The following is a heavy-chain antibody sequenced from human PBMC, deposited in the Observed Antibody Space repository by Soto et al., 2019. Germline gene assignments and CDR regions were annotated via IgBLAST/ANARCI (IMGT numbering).Heavy chain of an antibody. V-gene: IGHV4-38-2*01. Sequence: SETLSLTCAVSGYSISSGYYWGWIRQPPGKGLEWIGSFYHSGSTYYNPSLKSRVTISVDTSKNQFSLKLSSVTAADTAVYYCARGASSGWYNFDYWGQGTLVTVSS. D-gene: IGHD6-19*01. CDR1: GYSISSGYY. J-gene: IGHJ4*02. CDR2: FYHSGST. CDR3: ARGASSGWYNFDY.